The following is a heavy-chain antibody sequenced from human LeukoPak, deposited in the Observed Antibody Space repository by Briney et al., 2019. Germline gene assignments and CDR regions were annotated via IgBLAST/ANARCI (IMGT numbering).Heavy chain of an antibody. J-gene: IGHJ4*02. D-gene: IGHD1-26*01. CDR2: ISGSSGYI. CDR1: GFSFSSYD. Sequence: GRSLRLSCAASGFSFSSYDMNWVRQAPGRGLEWVSSISGSSGYIHYADSLKGRFTISRDNARNSLYLQMNSLRDEDTAVYYCARDHEVVGLDYWGPGTLVTVSS. V-gene: IGHV3-21*01. CDR3: ARDHEVVGLDY.